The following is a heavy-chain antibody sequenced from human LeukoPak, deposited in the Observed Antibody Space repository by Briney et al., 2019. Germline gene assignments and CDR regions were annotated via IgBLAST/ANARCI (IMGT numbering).Heavy chain of an antibody. V-gene: IGHV1-18*01. CDR2: ISAYNGNT. D-gene: IGHD3-22*01. J-gene: IGHJ6*02. CDR1: GYTFTSYG. Sequence: GASVKVSCKASGYTFTSYGISWVRQAPGQGLEWMGWISAYNGNTNYAQKLQGRVTMTTDTSTSTAYMELRSLRSDDTAVYYCARAPLGYDSSGYFLRDYGMDVWGQGTTVTVSS. CDR3: ARAPLGYDSSGYFLRDYGMDV.